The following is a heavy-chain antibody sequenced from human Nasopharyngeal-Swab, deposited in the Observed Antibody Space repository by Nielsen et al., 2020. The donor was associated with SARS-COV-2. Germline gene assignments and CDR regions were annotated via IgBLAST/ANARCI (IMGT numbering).Heavy chain of an antibody. J-gene: IGHJ6*03. Sequence: GSLRLSCTVSGGSISSSSYYWGWIRQPPGKGLEWIGSIYYSGSTYYNPSLKSRVTISVDTSKNQLSLKLSSVTAADTAVYYCATMVYYYMDVWGKGTTVTVSS. CDR2: IYYSGST. CDR1: GGSISSSSYY. D-gene: IGHD3-10*01. V-gene: IGHV4-39*01. CDR3: ATMVYYYMDV.